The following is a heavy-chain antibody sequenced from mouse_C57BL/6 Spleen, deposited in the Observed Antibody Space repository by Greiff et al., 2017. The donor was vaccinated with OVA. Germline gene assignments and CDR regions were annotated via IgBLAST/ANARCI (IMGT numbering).Heavy chain of an antibody. J-gene: IGHJ4*01. CDR3: ARPGSSYDYYAMDY. Sequence: VQLQQSGPELVKPGASVKLSCKASGYTFTSYDINWVKQRPGQGLEWIGWIYPRDGSTKYNAKFKGKATLTVDTSSSTAYMELHSLTSDDSAVYFCARPGSSYDYYAMDYWGQGTSVTVSS. CDR1: GYTFTSYD. D-gene: IGHD1-1*01. CDR2: IYPRDGST. V-gene: IGHV1-85*01.